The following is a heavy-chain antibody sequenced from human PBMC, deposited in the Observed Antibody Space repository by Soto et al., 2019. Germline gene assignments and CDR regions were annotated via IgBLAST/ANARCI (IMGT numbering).Heavy chain of an antibody. J-gene: IGHJ4*02. CDR2: ISSSGSTI. CDR3: ARDLCSSTSCYPDY. CDR1: GFTLSSYE. D-gene: IGHD2-2*01. Sequence: EVQLVESGGGLVQPGGSLRLSFAASGFTLSSYEMNWVRQAPGKGLEWVSYISSSGSTIYYADSVKGRFTISRDNAKNSLYLQMNSLRAEDTAVYYCARDLCSSTSCYPDYWGQGTLVTVSS. V-gene: IGHV3-48*03.